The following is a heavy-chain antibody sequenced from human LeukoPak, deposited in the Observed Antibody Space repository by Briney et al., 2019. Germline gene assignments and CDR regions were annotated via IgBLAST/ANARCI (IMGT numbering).Heavy chain of an antibody. Sequence: SSETLSLTCTVSGGSISSGGYYWSWIRQHPGKGLEWIGYIYYSGSTYYNPSLKSRVTISVDTSKNQFSLKLSSVTAADTAVYYCARGLTYGRNWYSDLWGRGTLVTVSS. CDR2: IYYSGST. J-gene: IGHJ2*01. D-gene: IGHD4-23*01. CDR3: ARGLTYGRNWYSDL. CDR1: GGSISSGGYY. V-gene: IGHV4-31*03.